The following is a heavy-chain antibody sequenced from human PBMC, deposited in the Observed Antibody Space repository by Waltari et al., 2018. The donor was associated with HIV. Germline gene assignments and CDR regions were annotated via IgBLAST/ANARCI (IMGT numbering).Heavy chain of an antibody. V-gene: IGHV4-39*01. D-gene: IGHD3-22*01. CDR3: ARAGRITMIVVVIGAFDI. CDR1: GGSISSSSYY. CDR2: IYYSGST. Sequence: QLQLQESGPGLVKPSETLSLTCTVSGGSISSSSYYWGWIRQPPGKGLEWIGSIYYSGSTYYNPSLKSRVTISVDTSKNQFSLKLSSVTAADTAVYYCARAGRITMIVVVIGAFDIWGQGTMVTVSS. J-gene: IGHJ3*02.